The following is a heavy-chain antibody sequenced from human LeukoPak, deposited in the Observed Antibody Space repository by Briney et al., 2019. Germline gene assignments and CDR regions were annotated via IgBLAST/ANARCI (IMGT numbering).Heavy chain of an antibody. Sequence: GASVKVSCKASGYTFTGYYMHWVRQAPGQGLEWMGWINPNSGGTNYAQKFQGRVTMTRDTSISTAYMELSRLRSDDTAVYHCARGAIAAAPEFDYWGQGTLVTVSS. V-gene: IGHV1-2*02. D-gene: IGHD6-13*01. CDR3: ARGAIAAAPEFDY. CDR1: GYTFTGYY. CDR2: INPNSGGT. J-gene: IGHJ4*02.